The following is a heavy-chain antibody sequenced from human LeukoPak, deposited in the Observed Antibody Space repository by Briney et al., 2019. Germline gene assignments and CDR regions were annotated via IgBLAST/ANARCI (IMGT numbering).Heavy chain of an antibody. CDR2: ISYDGSNK. D-gene: IGHD2-2*01. J-gene: IGHJ3*02. V-gene: IGHV3-30-3*01. CDR1: GFTFSSYA. CDR3: ASRRQYCSTTSCSATFDI. Sequence: PGGSLRLSCAASGFTFSSYAMHWVRQAPGKGLEWVAVISYDGSNKYYADSVKGRFTISRDNSKNTLYLQMNSLRAEDTAVYYCASRRQYCSTTSCSATFDIWGQGTMVTVSS.